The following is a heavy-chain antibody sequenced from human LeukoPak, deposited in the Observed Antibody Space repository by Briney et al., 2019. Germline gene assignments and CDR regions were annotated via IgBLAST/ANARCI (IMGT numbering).Heavy chain of an antibody. Sequence: SETLSLTCTVSGVSISSGSYYWSWLRQPAGKGLEWIGRIYTSGSTNYNPSLKSPVTISVDTSKNQFSLKLSSVTAAATAVYYCARDGGIAAAGTSHWFDPWGQGTLVTVSS. CDR3: ARDGGIAAAGTSHWFDP. J-gene: IGHJ5*02. CDR2: IYTSGST. CDR1: GVSISSGSYY. V-gene: IGHV4-61*02. D-gene: IGHD6-13*01.